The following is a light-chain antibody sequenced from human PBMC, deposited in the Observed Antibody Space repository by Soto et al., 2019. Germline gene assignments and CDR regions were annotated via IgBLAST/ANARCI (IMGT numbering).Light chain of an antibody. CDR1: SEDIGAYDY. Sequence: QSVLTQPASVSASPGQSIFISCTGTSEDIGAYDYVSWYQQHPGKAPKLILYAVNDRPSGVSSRFSGSKSGNTASLTISEVQPDDEADYYCSSYRSSDTLEVFGTGTKVTVL. J-gene: IGLJ1*01. CDR3: SSYRSSDTLEV. CDR2: AVN. V-gene: IGLV2-14*01.